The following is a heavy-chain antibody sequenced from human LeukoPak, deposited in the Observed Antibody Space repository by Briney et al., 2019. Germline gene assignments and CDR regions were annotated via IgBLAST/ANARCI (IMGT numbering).Heavy chain of an antibody. J-gene: IGHJ4*02. CDR2: INSDGSST. V-gene: IGHV3-74*03. Sequence: PGGSLRLSCVASGFTFSSYWMHWVRHAPGKGLVWVSRINSDGSSTKCADSVKGRFTISRDNAKTSLYLQMNSLRAEDTAVYYCARDLSGIAGYTYGRGIDYWGQGTLVTVSS. D-gene: IGHD5-18*01. CDR1: GFTFSSYW. CDR3: ARDLSGIAGYTYGRGIDY.